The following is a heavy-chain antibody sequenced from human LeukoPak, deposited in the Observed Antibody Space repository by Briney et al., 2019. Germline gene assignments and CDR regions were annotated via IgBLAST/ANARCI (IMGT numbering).Heavy chain of an antibody. CDR3: ARDLRWGYSSSWYWFDP. CDR2: ISSSSSTI. J-gene: IGHJ5*02. V-gene: IGHV3-48*01. CDR1: GFTFSSHS. D-gene: IGHD6-13*01. Sequence: GGSLRLSCAASGFTFSSHSMNWVRQAPGKGLEWVSYISSSSSTIYYADSVKGRFTISRDNAKNSLYLQMNSLRAEDTAVYYCARDLRWGYSSSWYWFDPWGQGTLVTVSS.